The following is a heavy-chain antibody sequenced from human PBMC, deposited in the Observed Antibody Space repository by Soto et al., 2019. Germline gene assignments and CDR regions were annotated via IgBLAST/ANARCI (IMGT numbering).Heavy chain of an antibody. CDR1: GFTFGNFG. CDR2: ITYDGSRK. D-gene: IGHD5-12*01. CDR3: AKDIHADRDTYHYGADY. Sequence: QVPLVESGGGVVQPGTSLRLSCSASGFTFGNFGMHWVRQSPGKGLEWVSIITYDGSRKHYIDSVKGRFTISRDNSKNTVFLQMNSLRAEDSAVYYCAKDIHADRDTYHYGADYWGQGTLVTVSS. V-gene: IGHV3-30*18. J-gene: IGHJ4*02.